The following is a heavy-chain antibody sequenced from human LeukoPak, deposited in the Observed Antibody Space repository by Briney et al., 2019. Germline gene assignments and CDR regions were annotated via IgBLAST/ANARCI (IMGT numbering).Heavy chain of an antibody. Sequence: ASVKVSCKASGYTFTSYGISWVRQAPGQGLEWMGWISAYNGNTNYAQKLQGRVTMTTDTSTSTAYMELRSLRSDDTAVYYCARDKLGYCSSTSCLPFDYWGQGTLVTVSS. D-gene: IGHD2-2*01. CDR1: GYTFTSYG. V-gene: IGHV1-18*01. CDR2: ISAYNGNT. J-gene: IGHJ4*02. CDR3: ARDKLGYCSSTSCLPFDY.